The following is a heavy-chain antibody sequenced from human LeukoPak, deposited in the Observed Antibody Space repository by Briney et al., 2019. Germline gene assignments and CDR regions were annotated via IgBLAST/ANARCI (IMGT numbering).Heavy chain of an antibody. CDR1: GFTFSSYS. Sequence: GGSLRLSCAASGFTFSSYSMNWVRQAPGKGLEWVSSISSSSSYIYYADSVKGRFTISRDNAKNSLYLQMNSLRAEDTAVYYCARDGPGYSYGYRTPRWYGMDVWGQGTTVTVSS. CDR2: ISSSSSYI. CDR3: ARDGPGYSYGYRTPRWYGMDV. D-gene: IGHD5-18*01. V-gene: IGHV3-21*01. J-gene: IGHJ6*02.